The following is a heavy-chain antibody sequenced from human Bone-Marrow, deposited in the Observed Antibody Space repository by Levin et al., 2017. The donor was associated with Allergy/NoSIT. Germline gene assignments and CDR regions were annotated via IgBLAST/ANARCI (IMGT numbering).Heavy chain of an antibody. D-gene: IGHD6-19*01. Sequence: ASVKVSCKASGYAFTTYDINWVRQAPGQGLEWVGWLNPNSANTAFAQKFQGRVTMTRNTSISTAYMELSSLSSEDTALYYCARGRGSSNGWYYGGLDSWGQGTRVTVSS. CDR2: LNPNSANT. CDR1: GYAFTTYD. V-gene: IGHV1-8*01. CDR3: ARGRGSSNGWYYGGLDS. J-gene: IGHJ4*02.